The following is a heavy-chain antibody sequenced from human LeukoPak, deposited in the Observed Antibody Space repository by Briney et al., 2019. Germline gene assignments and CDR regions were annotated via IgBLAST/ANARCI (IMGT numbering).Heavy chain of an antibody. CDR2: IIPILGIA. CDR1: GGTFSSYA. J-gene: IGHJ6*02. V-gene: IGHV1-69*04. Sequence: GASVKVSCKASGGTFSSYAISWVRQAPGQGLEWMGRIIPILGIANYAQKFQGRVTITVDKSTSTAYMELSSLRSEDTAVYYCGRDRTYYDILTGYGMDVWGQGTTVTVSS. CDR3: GRDRTYYDILTGYGMDV. D-gene: IGHD3-9*01.